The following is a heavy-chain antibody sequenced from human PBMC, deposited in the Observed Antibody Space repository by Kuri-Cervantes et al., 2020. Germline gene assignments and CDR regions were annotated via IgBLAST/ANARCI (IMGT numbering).Heavy chain of an antibody. Sequence: GSLRLSCTVSGGSISSSSYYWGWIRQPPGKGLEWIGSIYYSGSTYYNPPLKSRVTISVDTSKNQFSLKLSSVTAADTAAYYCARGSGSYSEYYFDYWGQGTLVTVSS. V-gene: IGHV4-39*07. CDR2: IYYSGST. CDR1: GGSISSSSYY. J-gene: IGHJ4*02. D-gene: IGHD1-26*01. CDR3: ARGSGSYSEYYFDY.